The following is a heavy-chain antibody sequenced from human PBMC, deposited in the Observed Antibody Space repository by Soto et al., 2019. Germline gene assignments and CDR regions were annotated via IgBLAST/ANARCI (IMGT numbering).Heavy chain of an antibody. D-gene: IGHD3-3*01. CDR2: MNPDNGNT. J-gene: IGHJ4*02. CDR3: ARGTRESGKWLLFDY. V-gene: IGHV1-8*01. CDR1: GYTFSTYE. Sequence: QVQLVQSGADVKKPGASVKVSCKASGYTFSTYELNWVRRAAGQGLEWMGRMNPDNGNTGYAQKFQDRVTMTRNPSISTAYMELSNLRSDDTAVYYCARGTRESGKWLLFDYWGQGGMFTVSS.